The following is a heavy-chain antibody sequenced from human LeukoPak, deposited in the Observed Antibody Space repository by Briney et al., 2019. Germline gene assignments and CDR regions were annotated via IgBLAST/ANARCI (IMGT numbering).Heavy chain of an antibody. CDR3: AREASYRSGWLEIDN. Sequence: AGRSLSLSCAASGFTFSRYDMHWVRQAAGKGLEWVSGIGTGGDTYYSGSVKGRFTISRENAKSSLYLQMSGLRAGDTAVYYCAREASYRSGWLEIDNWGQGSLVTVSS. CDR2: IGTGGDT. CDR1: GFTFSRYD. D-gene: IGHD6-19*01. V-gene: IGHV3-13*04. J-gene: IGHJ4*02.